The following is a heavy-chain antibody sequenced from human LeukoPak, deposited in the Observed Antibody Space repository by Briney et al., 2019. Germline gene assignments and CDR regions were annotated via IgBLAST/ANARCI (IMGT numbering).Heavy chain of an antibody. CDR2: ITSSGAAT. CDR3: SKDRRSYFRSNGHYYKLNGDC. CDR1: GFTFSSYS. D-gene: IGHD3-22*01. Sequence: PGGSLRLSCAASGFTFSSYSMSWVRQAPGKGLEWVSSITSSGAATYYADSVKGRFTISRDNSDNTLYLQMNSLRAEDTAEHYYSKDRRSYFRSNGHYYKLNGDCWGRRTMVTVSS. V-gene: IGHV3-23*01. J-gene: IGHJ4*02.